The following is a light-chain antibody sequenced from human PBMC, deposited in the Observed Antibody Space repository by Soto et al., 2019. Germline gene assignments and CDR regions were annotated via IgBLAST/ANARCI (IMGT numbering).Light chain of an antibody. Sequence: QSALTQPASVSGSPGQSITISCTGTSSDVGSYNLVSWYQQHPGKAHKLMIYEGSKRPSGVSNRFSGSKSGNTASLTISGLQDEDEADYYCCSYAGSSTLVVFGGGTNVTVL. J-gene: IGLJ2*01. CDR1: SSDVGSYNL. V-gene: IGLV2-23*01. CDR3: CSYAGSSTLVV. CDR2: EGS.